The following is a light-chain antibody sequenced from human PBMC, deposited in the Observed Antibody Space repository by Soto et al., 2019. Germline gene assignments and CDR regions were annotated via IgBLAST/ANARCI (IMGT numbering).Light chain of an antibody. CDR1: SSNIGAGYD. V-gene: IGLV1-40*01. CDR3: QSYDSSLSASEV. CDR2: GNS. Sequence: QPVLTQPPSVSGAPGQRVTISCTGSSSNIGAGYDVHWYQQLPGTAPKLIIYGNSNRPSGVPDRFSGSKSGTSASLAITGLQAEDEADYYCQSYDSSLSASEVFGTGTKVTVL. J-gene: IGLJ1*01.